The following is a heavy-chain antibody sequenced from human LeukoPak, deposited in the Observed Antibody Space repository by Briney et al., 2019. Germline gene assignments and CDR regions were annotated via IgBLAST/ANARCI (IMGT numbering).Heavy chain of an antibody. J-gene: IGHJ4*02. D-gene: IGHD2-8*02. V-gene: IGHV3-48*04. Sequence: PGGSLRLSCAAAGFTFSSYSMNWVRQAPGKGLEGVSYISSSSSTIYYADSVKGRFTISRDNAKHSVYLQMNSLRAEDTAVYYCASGWGPMVVSYWGQGALVTVSS. CDR2: ISSSSSTI. CDR3: ASGWGPMVVSY. CDR1: GFTFSSYS.